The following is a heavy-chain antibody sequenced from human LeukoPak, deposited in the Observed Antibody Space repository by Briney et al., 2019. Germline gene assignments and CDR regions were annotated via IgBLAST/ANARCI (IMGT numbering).Heavy chain of an antibody. J-gene: IGHJ1*01. Sequence: SETLSLTCTVSGGSISRYYWSWIRQPPGKGLEWIGYIYYSGSTNYNPSLKSRVTISVDTSKNQFSLKLSSVTAADTAVYYCARGAKPYYFQHWGQGTLVTVSS. V-gene: IGHV4-59*01. CDR1: GGSISRYY. CDR2: IYYSGST. D-gene: IGHD3-16*01. CDR3: ARGAKPYYFQH.